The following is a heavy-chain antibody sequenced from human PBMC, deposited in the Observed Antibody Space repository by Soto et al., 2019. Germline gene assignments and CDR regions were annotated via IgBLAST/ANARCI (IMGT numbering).Heavy chain of an antibody. CDR1: GLTFSAYA. V-gene: IGHV3-23*01. D-gene: IGHD3-22*01. J-gene: IGHJ3*01. CDR2: ISGTADDT. CDR3: AKRFGSGYYSAFDV. Sequence: PGGSLRLSCTASGLTFSAYAMTWVRQAPGKGLEWVSTISGTADDTYYAGSVKGRFIISRDNSKNTLFPQMNSLRAEDTALYHCAKRFGSGYYSAFDVWGQGTMVTVSS.